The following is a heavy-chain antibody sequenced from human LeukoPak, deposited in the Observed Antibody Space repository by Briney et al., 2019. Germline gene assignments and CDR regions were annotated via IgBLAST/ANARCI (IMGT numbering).Heavy chain of an antibody. CDR3: ARDLIPAAVSDSYGMDV. V-gene: IGHV1-2*02. CDR2: INPNSGGP. D-gene: IGHD2-2*01. CDR1: GYTFTAYY. J-gene: IGHJ6*02. Sequence: APVKVSCKASGYTFTAYYLHWVRQAPGQGLEWMGRINPNSGGPNSAHKFQGRVTMTRDTSISTAYMELNGLRSGDTAIYYCARDLIPAAVSDSYGMDVWGLGTTVTVSS.